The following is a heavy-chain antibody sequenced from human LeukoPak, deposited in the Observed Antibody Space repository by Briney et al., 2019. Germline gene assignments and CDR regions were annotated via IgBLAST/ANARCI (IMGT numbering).Heavy chain of an antibody. CDR1: GGSISSSSYY. J-gene: IGHJ4*02. D-gene: IGHD2-15*01. CDR2: IYYSGST. Sequence: PSETLSLTCTVSGGSISSSSYYWSWIRQHPGKGLEWIGYIYYSGSTYYNPSLKSRVTISVDTSKNQFSLKLSSVTAADTAVYYCARDPHRYCSGGSCHPYWGQGTLVTVSS. V-gene: IGHV4-31*03. CDR3: ARDPHRYCSGGSCHPY.